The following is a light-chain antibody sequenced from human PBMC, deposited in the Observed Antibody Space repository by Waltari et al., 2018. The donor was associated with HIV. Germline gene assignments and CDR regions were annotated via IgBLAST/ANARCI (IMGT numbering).Light chain of an antibody. CDR2: EGS. CDR1: SSDVGSYNL. J-gene: IGLJ2*01. V-gene: IGLV2-23*01. CDR3: CSYAGSSTLEV. Sequence: QSALTQPASVSGSPGQSITISCTGTSSDVGSYNLVSWYQQHPGKAPKLMIYEGSKRPSGVSTRFSGSKSGNTASLTIAGLQAEDEADYYCCSYAGSSTLEVFGGGTKLTVL.